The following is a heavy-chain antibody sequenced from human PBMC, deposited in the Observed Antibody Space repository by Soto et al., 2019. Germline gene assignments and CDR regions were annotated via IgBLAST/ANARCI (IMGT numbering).Heavy chain of an antibody. J-gene: IGHJ5*02. Sequence: AESLTISCKVSGYSFTSYGIGWVLQMPGKGLEWMGIIYPGDSDTRYSPSFQGQVTISADKSISTAYLRWSSLKASDTAMYYCARAVRGVIITIYNWFDPWGQGTLVTVSS. D-gene: IGHD3-10*01. CDR2: IYPGDSDT. CDR1: GYSFTSYG. CDR3: ARAVRGVIITIYNWFDP. V-gene: IGHV5-51*01.